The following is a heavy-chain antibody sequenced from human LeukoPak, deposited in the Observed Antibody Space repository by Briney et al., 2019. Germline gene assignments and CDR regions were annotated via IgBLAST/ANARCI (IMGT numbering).Heavy chain of an antibody. D-gene: IGHD2-8*01. J-gene: IGHJ4*02. V-gene: IGHV4-34*01. CDR2: INHSGST. Sequence: SETLSLTCAVYGGSFSGYYWSWIRQPPGKGLEWIGEINHSGSTNYNPSLKSRVTISVDTSKNQFSLKLSSVTAADTAVYYCARGNVYFPFDYWGQGTLVTVSS. CDR3: ARGNVYFPFDY. CDR1: GGSFSGYY.